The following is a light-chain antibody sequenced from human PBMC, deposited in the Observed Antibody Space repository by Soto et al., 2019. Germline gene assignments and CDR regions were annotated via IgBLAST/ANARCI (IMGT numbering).Light chain of an antibody. CDR3: SSYAGDRDLI. CDR2: EVT. Sequence: QSALTQPASVSGSPGQSVTIACTGTSSDVGGYNYVSWYQHHPGKAPKLMLYEVTHRPSGVSDRFSGSKSGNTASLTISGLQAEDEADYYCSSYAGDRDLIFGGGTKLTVL. V-gene: IGLV2-14*01. J-gene: IGLJ2*01. CDR1: SSDVGGYNY.